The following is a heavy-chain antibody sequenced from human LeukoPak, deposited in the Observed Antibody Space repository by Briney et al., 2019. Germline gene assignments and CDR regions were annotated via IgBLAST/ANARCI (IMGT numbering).Heavy chain of an antibody. CDR3: TPGRTVVVAGSVRFDP. Sequence: GGSLRLSCAASGFTFSGSAMHWVRQASGKGLEWVGRIRSKANSYATAYAASVKGRFTISRDDSKNTAYLQMNSLKTEDTAVYYCTPGRTVVVAGSVRFDPWGQGTLVTVSS. D-gene: IGHD2-15*01. V-gene: IGHV3-73*01. CDR1: GFTFSGSA. CDR2: IRSKANSYAT. J-gene: IGHJ5*02.